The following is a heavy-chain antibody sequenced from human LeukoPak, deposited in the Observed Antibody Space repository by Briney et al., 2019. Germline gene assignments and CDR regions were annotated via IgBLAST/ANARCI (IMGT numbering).Heavy chain of an antibody. Sequence: GGSLRLSCAASGFTFSSYGMHWVRQAPGKGLEWVAVIWYDGSNKYYADSVKGRFTISRDNSKNTLYLQMNSLRDEDTAVYYCARQYCSGGSCHFDYWGQGTLVTVSS. CDR1: GFTFSSYG. CDR3: ARQYCSGGSCHFDY. J-gene: IGHJ4*02. V-gene: IGHV3-33*01. CDR2: IWYDGSNK. D-gene: IGHD2-15*01.